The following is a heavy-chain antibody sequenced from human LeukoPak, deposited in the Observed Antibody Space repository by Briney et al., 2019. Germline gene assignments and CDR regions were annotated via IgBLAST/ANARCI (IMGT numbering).Heavy chain of an antibody. D-gene: IGHD3-16*02. V-gene: IGHV1-69*13. CDR1: GGTFRRYV. CDR3: TRCPPAFFSLDHYYGMDV. Sequence: SVNVSCKASGGTFRRYVISWVRQAPGQGLEWMGGINPFYSTANYAQKYNGSVTIPVNESTSTANMQLSSLRSEDTAVYCCTRCPPAFFSLDHYYGMDVWGQGTTVTVSS. CDR2: INPFYSTA. J-gene: IGHJ6*02.